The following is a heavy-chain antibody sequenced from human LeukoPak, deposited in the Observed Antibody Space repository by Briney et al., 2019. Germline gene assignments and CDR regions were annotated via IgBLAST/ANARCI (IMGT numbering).Heavy chain of an antibody. D-gene: IGHD5-24*01. V-gene: IGHV3-21*01. CDR3: ARDFRTQLDGYSPPYHFDY. CDR2: LDVIPSYI. Sequence: GGSLRLSCEASGFTFTTLSWSGVRQAQGRGLEWVPSLDVIPSYIYYADSLKGRFTISRDNAKNSLSLQVNSLRAEDTAVYYCARDFRTQLDGYSPPYHFDYWGQGALVTVSS. CDR1: GFTFTTLS. J-gene: IGHJ4*02.